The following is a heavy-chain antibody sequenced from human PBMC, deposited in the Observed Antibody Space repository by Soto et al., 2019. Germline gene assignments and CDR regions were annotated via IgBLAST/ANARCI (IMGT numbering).Heavy chain of an antibody. CDR2: IYYSGST. D-gene: IGHD3-10*01. J-gene: IGHJ5*02. CDR1: GGSISSGDYY. CDR3: ARAITMVRGVMGDTHNWLDP. Sequence: PSETLSLTCTVSGGSISSGDYYWSWIRQPPGKGLEWIGYIYYSGSTYYNPSLKSRVTISVDTSKNQFSLKLSSVTAADTAVYYCARAITMVRGVMGDTHNWLDPWAQGTLVTGSS. V-gene: IGHV4-30-4*01.